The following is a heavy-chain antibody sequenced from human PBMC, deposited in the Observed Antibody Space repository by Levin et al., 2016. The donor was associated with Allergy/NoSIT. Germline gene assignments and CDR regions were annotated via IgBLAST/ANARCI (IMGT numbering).Heavy chain of an antibody. V-gene: IGHV1-3*01. CDR2: INVGVANT. D-gene: IGHD3-9*01. CDR3: GGEGGRDWSSYYGINV. Sequence: WVRQAPGQRLEWMGRINVGVANTDYAQRFQGRITITRDTSARTAYMELRSLRSEDTAVYYCGGEGGRDWSSYYGINVWGQGTTVTVSS. J-gene: IGHJ6*01.